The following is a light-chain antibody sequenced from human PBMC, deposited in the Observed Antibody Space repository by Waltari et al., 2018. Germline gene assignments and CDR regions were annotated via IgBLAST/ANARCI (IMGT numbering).Light chain of an antibody. CDR3: SSYTYGGPWV. J-gene: IGLJ2*01. CDR1: SSDLGRYYL. Sequence: SALTQPASVSASPGQSITISCTGSSSDLGRYYLVAWYQQPPGKAPHLLMYEVDKRPSGVSYRFSGSKSGNAASLTVSGLQPEDEGHYFCSSYTYGGPWVFGGGTLLTVL. CDR2: EVD. V-gene: IGLV2-23*02.